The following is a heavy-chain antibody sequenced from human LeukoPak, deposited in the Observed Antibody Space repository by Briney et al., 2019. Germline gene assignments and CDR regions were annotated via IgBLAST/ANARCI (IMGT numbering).Heavy chain of an antibody. D-gene: IGHD2-2*01. CDR1: GGTFSSYA. CDR2: IIPIFGTA. Sequence: ASVKVSCKASGGTFSSYAISWVRQAPGQGLEWMGGIIPIFGTANYAQKFQGRVTITADESTSTAYMELSSLRSEDTAVYYCARAPSRDVVVPAVDRGAFDIWGQGTMVTVSS. CDR3: ARAPSRDVVVPAVDRGAFDI. J-gene: IGHJ3*02. V-gene: IGHV1-69*13.